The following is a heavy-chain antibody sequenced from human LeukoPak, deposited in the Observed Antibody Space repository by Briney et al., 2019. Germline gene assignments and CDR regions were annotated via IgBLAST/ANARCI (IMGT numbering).Heavy chain of an antibody. V-gene: IGHV3-23*01. J-gene: IGHJ4*02. CDR1: GFTFNTYA. CDR3: AKARDYYYDSSGYYSPLGY. D-gene: IGHD3-22*01. Sequence: GGSLRLSCAASGFTFNTYAMTWVRQAPGKGLEWVASIRSDGGVTYYADSVKGRFTVSRDNSKNTLYLQMNSLSTGDTALYYCAKARDYYYDSSGYYSPLGYWGQGTLVTVSS. CDR2: IRSDGGVT.